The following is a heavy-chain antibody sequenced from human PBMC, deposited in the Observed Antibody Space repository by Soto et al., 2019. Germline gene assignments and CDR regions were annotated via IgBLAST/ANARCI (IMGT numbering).Heavy chain of an antibody. CDR1: GYSFTSYW. J-gene: IGHJ6*02. CDR3: ARLVTGYSSGWNYGMDV. Sequence: GDSLKISCKGSGYSFTSYWISWVRQMPGKGLEWMGRIDPSDSYTNYSPSFQGHVTISADKSISTAYLQWSSLKASDTAMYYCARLVTGYSSGWNYGMDVWGQGTTVTVSS. D-gene: IGHD6-19*01. V-gene: IGHV5-10-1*01. CDR2: IDPSDSYT.